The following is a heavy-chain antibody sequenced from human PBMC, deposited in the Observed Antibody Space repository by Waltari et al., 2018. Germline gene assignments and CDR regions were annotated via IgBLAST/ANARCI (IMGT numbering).Heavy chain of an antibody. CDR3: AKDWRIRLDYLDWLLFALDY. Sequence: EMQLLESGGGLVQPGGSLRLSCEGSGFIFSDYAMSWVRQAPGKGLAWVSAIPGGGHSPFYAASVNGRYTISRDNTRDTRCLRISSLGAEDTAVYYGAKDWRIRLDYLDWLLFALDYWGQGTLVTVSS. D-gene: IGHD3-9*01. CDR1: GFIFSDYA. V-gene: IGHV3-23*01. J-gene: IGHJ4*02. CDR2: IPGGGHSP.